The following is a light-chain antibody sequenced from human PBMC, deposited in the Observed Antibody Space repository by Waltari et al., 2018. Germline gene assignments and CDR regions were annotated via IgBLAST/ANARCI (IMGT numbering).Light chain of an antibody. J-gene: IGKJ4*01. CDR3: QQYNNWPLT. Sequence: IVLTQSPANLSVSPGERATLSGRASQIVKTNLAWLQQKPVQAPWLLIYVASTSPARRPDRFSASGSETEFTLTNNSLQSEDFAVYYCQQYNNWPLTLCVGTNVE. CDR1: QIVKTN. CDR2: VAS. V-gene: IGKV3-15*01.